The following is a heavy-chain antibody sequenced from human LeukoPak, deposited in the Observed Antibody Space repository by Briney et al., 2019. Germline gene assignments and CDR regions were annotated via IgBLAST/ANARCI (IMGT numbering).Heavy chain of an antibody. CDR1: GFTFSSYA. J-gene: IGHJ3*01. CDR3: ARHPSKGYCTAAGCYSLGAFDV. D-gene: IGHD2-15*01. V-gene: IGHV4-39*01. Sequence: GSLRLSCAASGFTFSSYAMSWIRQPPGKGLEWIGSIYFSGSTYYTPSLKSRVTLSVDTSKNQFSLRLNSVTATDTAAYYCARHPSKGYCTAAGCYSLGAFDVWGQGTMVTVSS. CDR2: IYFSGST.